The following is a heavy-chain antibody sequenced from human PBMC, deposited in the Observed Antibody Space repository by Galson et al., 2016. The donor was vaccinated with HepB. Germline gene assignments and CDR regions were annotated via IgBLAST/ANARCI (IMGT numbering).Heavy chain of an antibody. V-gene: IGHV3-53*01. CDR3: GTESYLKGHSIVVAAPFQT. CDR2: IYSGGGA. D-gene: IGHD2-15*01. CDR1: GLTVRSNY. J-gene: IGHJ5*02. Sequence: SLRLCCAACGLTVRSNYMSWVRQAPGKGLAWVSVIYSGGGAYYADSVQGRFTISRDNSKNTVFLEMNSLRAEDTAVYYCGTESYLKGHSIVVAAPFQTWGRGTLVTVAS.